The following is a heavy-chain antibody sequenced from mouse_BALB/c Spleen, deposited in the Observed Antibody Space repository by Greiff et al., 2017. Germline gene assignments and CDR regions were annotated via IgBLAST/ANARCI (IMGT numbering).Heavy chain of an antibody. V-gene: IGHV2-9*02. J-gene: IGHJ4*01. CDR1: GFSLTSYG. Sequence: VQVEESGPGLVAPSQSLSITCTVSGFSLTSYGVHWVRQPSGKGLEWLGVIWAGGSTNYTSALMSRLSISQDNSKSQVFLKMNSLQTDDTAMYYWARDGDYYGRSYSALDDWGEGTSVTVSS. CDR2: IWAGGST. D-gene: IGHD1-1*01. CDR3: ARDGDYYGRSYSALDD.